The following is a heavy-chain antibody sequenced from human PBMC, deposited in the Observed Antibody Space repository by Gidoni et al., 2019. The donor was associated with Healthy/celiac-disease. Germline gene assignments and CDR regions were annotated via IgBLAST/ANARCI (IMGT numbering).Heavy chain of an antibody. V-gene: IGHV4-34*01. CDR2: INHSGST. CDR3: ARGKFSAASLRWFDP. CDR1: GGSFSGYY. Sequence: QVQLQQWGAGLLKPSETLSLTCAVHGGSFSGYYWSWIRQPPGKGLEWIGEINHSGSTNYNPSLKSRVTISVDTSKNQFSLKLSSVTAADTAVYYCARGKFSAASLRWFDPWGQGTLVTVSS. J-gene: IGHJ5*02. D-gene: IGHD2-2*01.